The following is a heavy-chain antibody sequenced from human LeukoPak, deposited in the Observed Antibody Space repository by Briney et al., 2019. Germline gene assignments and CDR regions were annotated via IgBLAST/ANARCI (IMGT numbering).Heavy chain of an antibody. CDR1: DGSISSSNYY. D-gene: IGHD1-14*01. V-gene: IGHV4-39*01. Sequence: PSETLSLTCTVSDGSISSSNYYWAWIRQPPGKGLEWIANIFYTGNTYYNPSLKSRVTISIDTSKNQFSLRLNSVTATDTAVYYCARLNKPGWFDPWGQGTLVTVSS. CDR2: IFYTGNT. J-gene: IGHJ5*02. CDR3: ARLNKPGWFDP.